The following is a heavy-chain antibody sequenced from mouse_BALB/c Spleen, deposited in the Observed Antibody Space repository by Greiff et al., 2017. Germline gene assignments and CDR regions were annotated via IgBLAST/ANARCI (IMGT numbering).Heavy chain of an antibody. CDR2: IWAGGST. D-gene: IGHD1-2*01. CDR3: ARDPRLRNAMDY. CDR1: GFSLTSYG. J-gene: IGHJ4*01. V-gene: IGHV2-9*02. Sequence: VKLMESGPGLVAPSQSLSITCTVSGFSLTSYGVHWVRQPPGKGLEWLGVIWAGGSTNYNSALTSRLSISKDNSKSQVFLKMNSLQTDDTAMYYCARDPRLRNAMDYWGQGTSVTVSS.